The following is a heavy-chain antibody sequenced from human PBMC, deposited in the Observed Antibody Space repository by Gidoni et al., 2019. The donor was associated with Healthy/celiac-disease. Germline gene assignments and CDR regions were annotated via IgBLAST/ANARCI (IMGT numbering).Heavy chain of an antibody. J-gene: IGHJ4*02. V-gene: IGHV3-30*18. Sequence: QVQLVASGGGVVQPGRSLRLSCAASGFTFSSYGMHWVRQAPGKGLEWVAVISYDGSNKYYADSVKGRFTISRDNSKNTLYLQMNSLRAEDTAVYYCAKDRRDFWSGYTGYWGQGTLVTVSS. CDR2: ISYDGSNK. CDR3: AKDRRDFWSGYTGY. CDR1: GFTFSSYG. D-gene: IGHD3-3*01.